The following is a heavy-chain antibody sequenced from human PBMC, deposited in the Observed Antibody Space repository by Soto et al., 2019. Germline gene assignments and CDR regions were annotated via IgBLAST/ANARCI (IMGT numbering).Heavy chain of an antibody. V-gene: IGHV3-30*04. CDR3: ARDGGGFGELLLNSNDALDL. CDR1: GFSFSTYA. D-gene: IGHD3-10*01. Sequence: QEQLVESGGGVVQPGTSLRLSCTASGFSFSTYAMYWVRQAPGKGLEWVAIISYDGSNAQYADSVKGRFTVARDNSKNTLYLQMHSLTAEDTAVYYCARDGGGFGELLLNSNDALDLWGHWKLVTVSS. CDR2: ISYDGSNA. J-gene: IGHJ3*01.